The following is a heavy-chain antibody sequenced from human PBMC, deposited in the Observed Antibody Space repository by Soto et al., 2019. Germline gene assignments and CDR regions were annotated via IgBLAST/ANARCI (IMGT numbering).Heavy chain of an antibody. CDR2: IRQDGGEK. Sequence: GGSLRLSCAVSGLTFSNYWMNWVRQAPGKGLEWVASIRQDGGEKYYVDSVKGRFTISRDNAKNSLYLQMDSLGVEDTAVYYCARAYTSKWYPGYFQDWGQGTLVTVSS. V-gene: IGHV3-7*01. J-gene: IGHJ1*01. CDR1: GLTFSNYW. D-gene: IGHD6-13*01. CDR3: ARAYTSKWYPGYFQD.